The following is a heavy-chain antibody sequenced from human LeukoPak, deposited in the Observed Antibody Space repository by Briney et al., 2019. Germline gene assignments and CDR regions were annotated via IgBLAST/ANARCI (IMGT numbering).Heavy chain of an antibody. Sequence: PSGTLSLTCAVYGGSFSGYYWGWIRQPPEKGLEWIGNIYYGGNTYYNPSLKGRVTISVDTSKNQFSLKPSSVTAADTAVYYCASINTGYNSGYYNYWGQGTLVTVSS. CDR2: IYYGGNT. V-gene: IGHV4-34*01. J-gene: IGHJ4*02. CDR3: ASINTGYNSGYYNY. D-gene: IGHD6-19*01. CDR1: GGSFSGYY.